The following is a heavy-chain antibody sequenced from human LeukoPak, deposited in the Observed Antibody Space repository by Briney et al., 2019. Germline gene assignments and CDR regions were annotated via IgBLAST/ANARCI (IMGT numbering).Heavy chain of an antibody. CDR2: INTDGSST. D-gene: IGHD4-23*01. CDR3: YGGNAEQ. V-gene: IGHV3-74*01. Sequence: GGSLRLSCAASGFTFSSYWMHWVRHAPGKGLVWVSGINTDGSSTNYADSVKGRFTISRDNAKNTLYLQMNSLRVEDMAVYYCYGGNAEQLGQGTLVTVSS. J-gene: IGHJ1*01. CDR1: GFTFSSYW.